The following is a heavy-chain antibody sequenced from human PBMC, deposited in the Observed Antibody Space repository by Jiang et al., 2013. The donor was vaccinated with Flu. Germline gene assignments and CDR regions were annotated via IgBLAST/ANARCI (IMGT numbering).Heavy chain of an antibody. CDR3: ARDGYSSGWEPYYFDY. Sequence: GPGLVKPSETLSLTCTVSGGSISSSSYYWGWIRQPPGKGLEWIGSIYYSGSTNYNPSLKSRVTISVDTSKNQFSLKLSSVTAADTAVYYCARDGYSSGWEPYYFDYWGQGTLVTVSS. D-gene: IGHD6-19*01. CDR2: IYYSGST. J-gene: IGHJ4*02. CDR1: GGSISSSSYY. V-gene: IGHV4-39*02.